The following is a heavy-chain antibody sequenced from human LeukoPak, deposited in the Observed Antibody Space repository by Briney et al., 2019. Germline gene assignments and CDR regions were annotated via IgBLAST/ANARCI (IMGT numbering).Heavy chain of an antibody. V-gene: IGHV4-4*02. CDR3: ARAGRYSSSWYCDY. Sequence: SGTLSLTCAVSGGSISSSNWWSWVRQPPGKGLEWIGEIYHSGSTNYNPSLKSRVTISVDKSKNQFSLKLSSVTAADTAVYYCARAGRYSSSWYCDYWGQGTLVTVSS. CDR1: GGSISSSNW. D-gene: IGHD6-13*01. J-gene: IGHJ4*02. CDR2: IYHSGST.